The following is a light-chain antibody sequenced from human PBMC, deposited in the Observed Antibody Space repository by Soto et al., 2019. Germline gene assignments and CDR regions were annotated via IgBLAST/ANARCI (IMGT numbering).Light chain of an antibody. Sequence: VLTQSPGTLSLSPGERATLSCRASQSVSNNYLAWYQQKPGQSPKLLIFGSSDRATGISDRFSGSGSGTDFILTSSSREPEDFAVYYCQQYCSSPPYTFGPGTKLEIK. J-gene: IGKJ2*01. CDR1: QSVSNNY. V-gene: IGKV3-20*01. CDR3: QQYCSSPPYT. CDR2: GSS.